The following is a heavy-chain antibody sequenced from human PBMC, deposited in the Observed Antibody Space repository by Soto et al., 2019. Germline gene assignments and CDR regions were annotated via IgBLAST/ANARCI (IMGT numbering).Heavy chain of an antibody. D-gene: IGHD3-10*01. V-gene: IGHV4-39*01. CDR1: GGSISSSSYY. CDR3: ARKRITMVRGAEYYYYGMDV. CDR2: IYYSGST. Sequence: QLQLQESGPGLVKPSETLSLTCTVSGGSISSSSYYWGWIRQPPGKGLEWIGSIYYSGSTYYNPSLTSRITISVDTSKNQFSLKLSAVTAADTAVYYCARKRITMVRGAEYYYYGMDVWGQGTTVTVSS. J-gene: IGHJ6*02.